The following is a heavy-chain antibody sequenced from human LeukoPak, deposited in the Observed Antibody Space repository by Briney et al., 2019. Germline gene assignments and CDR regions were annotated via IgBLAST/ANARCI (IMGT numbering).Heavy chain of an antibody. J-gene: IGHJ4*02. D-gene: IGHD3-10*01. CDR1: GFTFSSYA. CDR2: IGDGDGTT. Sequence: GGSLRLSCAASGFTFSSYAMSWVRQAPGRGLEWVSAIGDGDGTTFYADSVKGRFSISRDNSKNTLYLQMSSLRDEDTAVYYCAKVTSGYWGQGTLVTVSS. V-gene: IGHV3-23*01. CDR3: AKVTSGY.